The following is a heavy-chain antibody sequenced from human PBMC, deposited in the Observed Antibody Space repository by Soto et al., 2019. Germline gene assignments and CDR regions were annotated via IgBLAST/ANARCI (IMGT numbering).Heavy chain of an antibody. CDR1: GGTFSSYA. J-gene: IGHJ6*02. CDR3: ANCYYDSSGYPGTDYYGMDV. V-gene: IGHV1-69*06. D-gene: IGHD3-22*01. CDR2: IIPIFGTA. Sequence: QVQLVQSGAEVKKPGSSGKVSCKASGGTFSSYAISWVRQAPGQGLEWMGGIIPIFGTANYAQKFQGRVTMTADKSTSTAYMELSSLRSEDTAVYYCANCYYDSSGYPGTDYYGMDVWGQGTTVTVSS.